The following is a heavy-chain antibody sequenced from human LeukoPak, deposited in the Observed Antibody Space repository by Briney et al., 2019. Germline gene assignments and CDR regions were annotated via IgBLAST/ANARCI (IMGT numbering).Heavy chain of an antibody. CDR1: GGTFSSYA. D-gene: IGHD3-16*01. J-gene: IGHJ1*01. Sequence: ASVKVSCKASGGTFSSYAISWVRQAPGQGLEWMGFIDPNNGGTNYAQKFQGRVTLTRDTSISTAYMELSSLRSDDTAVYHCAKDEGGWGQGTLVTVSS. CDR2: IDPNNGGT. V-gene: IGHV1-2*02. CDR3: AKDEGG.